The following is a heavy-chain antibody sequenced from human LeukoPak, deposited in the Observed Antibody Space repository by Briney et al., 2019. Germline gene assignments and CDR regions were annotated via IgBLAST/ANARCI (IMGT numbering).Heavy chain of an antibody. D-gene: IGHD3-3*01. CDR3: ARSASGGLEWLSTRYYYYMDV. V-gene: IGHV3-33*01. Sequence: GGSLRLPCAASGFTFSSYGMHWVRQAPGKGLEWVAVIWYDGSNKYYADSVKGRFTISRDNSKNTLYLQMNSLRAEDTAVYYCARSASGGLEWLSTRYYYYMDVWGKGTTVTVSS. J-gene: IGHJ6*03. CDR1: GFTFSSYG. CDR2: IWYDGSNK.